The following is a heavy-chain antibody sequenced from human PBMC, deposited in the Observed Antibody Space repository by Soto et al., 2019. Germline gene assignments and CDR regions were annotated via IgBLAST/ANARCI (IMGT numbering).Heavy chain of an antibody. CDR2: IRSKAYGGTT. J-gene: IGHJ4*02. Sequence: GGSLRLSCTASGFTFGDYAMSWFRQAPGKGLEWVGFIRSKAYGGTTEYAASVKGRFTISRDDSKSIAYLQMNSLKTEDTAVYYCTREPSSYSSSPHYFDYWGQGTLVTVSS. V-gene: IGHV3-49*03. D-gene: IGHD6-6*01. CDR1: GFTFGDYA. CDR3: TREPSSYSSSPHYFDY.